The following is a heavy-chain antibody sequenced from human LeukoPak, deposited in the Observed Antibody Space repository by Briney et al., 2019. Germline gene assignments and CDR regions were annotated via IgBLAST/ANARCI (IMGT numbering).Heavy chain of an antibody. CDR1: GFTFSSYA. V-gene: IGHV3-23*01. J-gene: IGHJ4*02. CDR3: AKGSDIVVVPAARGPLYYFDY. Sequence: GGSLRLSCAVSGFTFSSYAMSWVRQAPGKGLEWVSAISGSGGSTYYADSVKGRFTISRDNSKNTLYLQMNSLRAEDTAVYYCAKGSDIVVVPAARGPLYYFDYWGQGTLVTVSS. CDR2: ISGSGGST. D-gene: IGHD2-2*01.